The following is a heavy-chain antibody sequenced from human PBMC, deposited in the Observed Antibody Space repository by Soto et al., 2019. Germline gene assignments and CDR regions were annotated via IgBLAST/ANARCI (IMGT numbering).Heavy chain of an antibody. CDR2: INGDGSTI. V-gene: IGHV3-74*01. CDR1: GFTLRDYY. Sequence: EVQLVESGGGLVQPGGSLRLSCTVSGFTLRDYYMHWARQPPGKGLMWVAHINGDGSTIDYADSVKGRFSISRDNAKNTLYLQMNSLRVEDTAVYYCARGGVPAALDIWGGGTMVPVSS. CDR3: ARGGVPAALDI. J-gene: IGHJ3*02. D-gene: IGHD3-10*01.